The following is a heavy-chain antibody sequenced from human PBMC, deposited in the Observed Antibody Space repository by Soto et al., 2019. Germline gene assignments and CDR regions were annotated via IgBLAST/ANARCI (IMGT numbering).Heavy chain of an antibody. J-gene: IGHJ6*02. CDR2: IYYSGST. CDR1: GGSISSGDYY. CDR3: ARVKYYYYGMDV. V-gene: IGHV4-30-4*01. Sequence: TLSLTCTVSGGSISSGDYYWSWIRQPPGKGLEWIGYIYYSGSTYYNPSLKSRVTISVDTSKNQFSLKLSSVTAADTAVYYCARVKYYYYGMDVWGQGTTVTVSS.